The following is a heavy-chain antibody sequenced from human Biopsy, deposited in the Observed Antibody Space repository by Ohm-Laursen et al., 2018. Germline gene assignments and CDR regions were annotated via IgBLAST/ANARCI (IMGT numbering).Heavy chain of an antibody. V-gene: IGHV4-59*12. D-gene: IGHD3/OR15-3a*01. CDR2: ISYSRDT. Sequence: SDTLSLTCTVSGGSISGSSWSWIRQAPGKGLEWIGYISYSRDTNYNPSLKSRITMSVDTSKNQFSLKLRSVTAADTAVYYCARGTGKYYVYGAFDIWGQGTMVTVSS. J-gene: IGHJ3*02. CDR1: GGSISGSS. CDR3: ARGTGKYYVYGAFDI.